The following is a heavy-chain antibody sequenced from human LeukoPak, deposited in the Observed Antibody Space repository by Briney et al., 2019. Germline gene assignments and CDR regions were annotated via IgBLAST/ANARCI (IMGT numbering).Heavy chain of an antibody. CDR2: ISWNSGSI. CDR3: AREKSYFYYYIDV. V-gene: IGHV3-9*01. Sequence: GGSLRLSCAASGFTFDDYAMHWVRQAPGKGLEWVSGISWNSGSIGYADSVKGRFTISRDNAKNSLYLQMNSLRAEDTAVYYCAREKSYFYYYIDVWGKGTTVTVSS. CDR1: GFTFDDYA. J-gene: IGHJ6*03.